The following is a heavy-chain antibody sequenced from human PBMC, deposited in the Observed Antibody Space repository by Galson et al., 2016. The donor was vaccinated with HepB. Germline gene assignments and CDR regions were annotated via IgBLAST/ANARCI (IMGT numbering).Heavy chain of an antibody. CDR2: ISSSSSTV. CDR1: GFTSSSYA. CDR3: ARPHRSGSSYTSDY. V-gene: IGHV3-48*01. Sequence: SLRLSCAASGFTSSSYAMNWVRQAPGKGLEWVSYISSSSSTVDYADSVKGRFTISRDNAKNSLYLQMNSLRADDTAVYYCARPHRSGSSYTSDYWGQGTLVTVSS. J-gene: IGHJ4*02. D-gene: IGHD3-10*01.